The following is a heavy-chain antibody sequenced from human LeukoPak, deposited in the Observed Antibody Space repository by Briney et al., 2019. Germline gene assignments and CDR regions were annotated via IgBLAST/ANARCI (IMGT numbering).Heavy chain of an antibody. Sequence: GGSLRLSCAASGFTFSSYAMSCVRQAPGKGLEWVSAISGGGGSTYYADSVKGRFTISRDNSKNTLYLQMNSLRAEDTAVYYCAKDPYGTRYFDYWGQGTLVTASS. D-gene: IGHD2-2*01. CDR1: GFTFSSYA. V-gene: IGHV3-23*01. J-gene: IGHJ4*02. CDR2: ISGGGGST. CDR3: AKDPYGTRYFDY.